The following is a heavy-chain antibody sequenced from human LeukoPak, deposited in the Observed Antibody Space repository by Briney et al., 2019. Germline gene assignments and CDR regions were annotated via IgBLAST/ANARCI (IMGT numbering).Heavy chain of an antibody. D-gene: IGHD3-10*01. V-gene: IGHV1-69*06. CDR1: GGTFSSYA. CDR2: IIPIFGTA. CDR3: ARDLSIGVYSRFDP. J-gene: IGHJ5*02. Sequence: ASVKVSCKASGGTFSSYAISWVRQAPGQGLEWMGGIIPIFGTANYAQKFQGRVTITADKSTSTAYMELNSLRAEDTAVYYCARDLSIGVYSRFDPWGQGTLVTVSS.